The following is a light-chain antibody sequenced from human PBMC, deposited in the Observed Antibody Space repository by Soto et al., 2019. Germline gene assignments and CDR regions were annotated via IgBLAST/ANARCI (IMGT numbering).Light chain of an antibody. CDR3: QQYDTCPPMT. Sequence: IPLTQSTTSLSASVGESVTITCRASQDIDNYLNWYQHRPGEAPKLLIYAASYLETGVPARFSGSGSGTDFSFTITSLQPEDSATYYCQQYDTCPPMTFGQGTRLEI. V-gene: IGKV1-33*01. CDR2: AAS. CDR1: QDIDNY. J-gene: IGKJ5*01.